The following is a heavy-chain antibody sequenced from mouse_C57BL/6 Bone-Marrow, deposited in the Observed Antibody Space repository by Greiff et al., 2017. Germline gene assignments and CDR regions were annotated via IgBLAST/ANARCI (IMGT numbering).Heavy chain of an antibody. D-gene: IGHD1-1*01. J-gene: IGHJ2*01. CDR2: IYPGSGST. CDR1: GYTFTSYW. CDR3: ARSRITTVVVDY. V-gene: IGHV1-55*01. Sequence: VQLQQPGAELVKPGASVKMSCKASGYTFTSYWITWVKQRPGQGLEWIGVIYPGSGSTNYNEKFKSKATLTVDTSSSTASMQLSSLTSEDSAVYYCARSRITTVVVDYWGQGTTLTVSS.